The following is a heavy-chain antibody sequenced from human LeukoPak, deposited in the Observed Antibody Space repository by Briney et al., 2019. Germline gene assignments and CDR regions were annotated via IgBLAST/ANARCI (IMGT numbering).Heavy chain of an antibody. D-gene: IGHD3-22*01. V-gene: IGHV4-59*01. CDR1: GFTFSDYY. J-gene: IGHJ4*02. Sequence: LRLSCAASGFTFSDYYMSWIRQAPGKGLEWIGYIYYSGGTNYNPSLKSRVTISVDTSKNQFSLKLSSVTAADTAVYYCASTYYYDSSGYFVYWGQGTLVTVSS. CDR3: ASTYYYDSSGYFVY. CDR2: IYYSGGT.